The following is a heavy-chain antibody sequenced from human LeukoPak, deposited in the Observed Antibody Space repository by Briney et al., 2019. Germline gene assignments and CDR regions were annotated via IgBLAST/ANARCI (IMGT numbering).Heavy chain of an antibody. CDR3: ATRFGELLPNWFDP. Sequence: SETLSLTCAVYGGSFSGYYWSWIRQPPGKGLEWIGEINHSGSTNYNPSLKSRATISVDTSKNQFSLKLSSVTAADTAVYYCATRFGELLPNWFDPWGQGTLVTVSS. CDR1: GGSFSGYY. D-gene: IGHD3-10*01. V-gene: IGHV4-34*01. J-gene: IGHJ5*02. CDR2: INHSGST.